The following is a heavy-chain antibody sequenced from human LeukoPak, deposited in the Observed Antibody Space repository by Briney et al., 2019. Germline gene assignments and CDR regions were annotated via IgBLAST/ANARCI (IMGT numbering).Heavy chain of an antibody. CDR2: INPNSGGT. CDR1: GYTFTGYY. Sequence: ASVKVSCKASGYTFTGYYMHWVRQAPGQGLEWMGWINPNSGGTNYAQKFQGRVTMTRDTSISTAYMELSRLRSDDTAVYYCANQYCSGGSCYSRPFDPWGQGTLVTVSS. D-gene: IGHD2-15*01. CDR3: ANQYCSGGSCYSRPFDP. V-gene: IGHV1-2*02. J-gene: IGHJ5*02.